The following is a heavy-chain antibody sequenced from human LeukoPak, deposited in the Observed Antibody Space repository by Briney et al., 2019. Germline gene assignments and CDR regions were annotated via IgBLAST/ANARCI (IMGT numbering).Heavy chain of an antibody. D-gene: IGHD3-3*01. CDR1: GLTFSSYG. V-gene: IGHV3-23*01. CDR3: ARVFVRILDY. CDR2: ISGGGDTT. Sequence: PGGSLRLSCAASGLTFSSYGLSWVRQAPGKGLEWVSSISGGGDTTYYADSVKGRFTISTDISKNTLYLQMNSLRAEDTAVYYCARVFVRILDYWGQETLVTVSS. J-gene: IGHJ4*02.